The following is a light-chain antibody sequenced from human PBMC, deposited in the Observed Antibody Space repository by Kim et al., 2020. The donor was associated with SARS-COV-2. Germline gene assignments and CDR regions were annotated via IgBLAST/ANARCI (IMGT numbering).Light chain of an antibody. CDR2: GAS. V-gene: IGKV3-20*01. CDR1: QSVTTNY. CDR3: QQYGSSPPMFT. J-gene: IGKJ2*01. Sequence: EIVLTQSPGTLSLSPGERATLSCRASQSVTTNYLAWYQQKPGQAPRLLIYGASSRATGIPDRFSGSGSGTDFTLTISRLEPEDFAVYYCQQYGSSPPMFTFGQGTKLEI.